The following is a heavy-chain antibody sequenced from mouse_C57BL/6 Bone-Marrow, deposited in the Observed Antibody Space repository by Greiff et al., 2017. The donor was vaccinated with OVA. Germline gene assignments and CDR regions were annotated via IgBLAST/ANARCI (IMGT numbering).Heavy chain of an antibody. CDR1: GYAFSSSW. J-gene: IGHJ2*01. CDR3: ARRERGDCDGVDY. Sequence: QVQLQQSGPELVKPGASVKISCKASGYAFSSSWMNWVKQRPGKGLEWIGRIYPGDGDTNYNGKFKGKATLTADKSSSTAYMQLSSLTSEDSGVYFCARRERGDCDGVDYWGQGTTLTVSS. CDR2: IYPGDGDT. V-gene: IGHV1-82*01.